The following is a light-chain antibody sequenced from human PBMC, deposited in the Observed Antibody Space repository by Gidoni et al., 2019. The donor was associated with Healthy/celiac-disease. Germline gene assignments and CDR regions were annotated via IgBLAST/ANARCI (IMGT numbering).Light chain of an antibody. CDR1: TGAVTSGHY. CDR2: DTS. V-gene: IGLV7-46*01. J-gene: IGLJ2*01. Sequence: QAVVTQEPSLTVSPGGTVTLTCGSSTGAVTSGHYPYWFQQKPGHASRTLIYDTSNKHSWTPARFSGSLLGGKAALTLSGAQPEDEAEYYCLLSYSGARVFGGGTKLTVL. CDR3: LLSYSGARV.